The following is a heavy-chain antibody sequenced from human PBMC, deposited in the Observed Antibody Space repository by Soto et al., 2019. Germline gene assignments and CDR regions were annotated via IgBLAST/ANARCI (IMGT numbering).Heavy chain of an antibody. CDR2: IYYSGST. CDR1: GGSISSYY. V-gene: IGHV4-59*01. D-gene: IGHD3-9*01. J-gene: IGHJ3*02. CDR3: ARRGWSYYDILTGYSRHDAFDI. Sequence: PSETLSLTCTVSGGSISSYYWSWIRQPPGKGLEWIGYIYYSGSTNYNPALKSRVTISVDTSKNQFSLKLSSVTAADTAVYYCARRGWSYYDILTGYSRHDAFDIWGQGTMVTVSS.